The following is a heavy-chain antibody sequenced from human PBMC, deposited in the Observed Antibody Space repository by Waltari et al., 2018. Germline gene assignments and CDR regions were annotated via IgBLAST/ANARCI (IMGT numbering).Heavy chain of an antibody. V-gene: IGHV1-69*08. CDR1: GGTFSSYT. Sequence: QVQLVQSGAEVKKPGSSVTVSCKASGGTFSSYTISWVRQAPGQGLEWMGRIIPSLGIANYAQKLQGRVTITADKSTSTAYMELSSLRSEDTAVYYCARDREDTGVSGYWGQGTLVTVSS. D-gene: IGHD5-18*01. CDR2: IIPSLGIA. CDR3: ARDREDTGVSGY. J-gene: IGHJ4*02.